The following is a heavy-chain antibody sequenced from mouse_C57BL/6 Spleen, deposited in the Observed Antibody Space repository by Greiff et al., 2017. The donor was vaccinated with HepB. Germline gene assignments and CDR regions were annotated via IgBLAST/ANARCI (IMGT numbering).Heavy chain of an antibody. CDR3: ARQAPRTGFAY. D-gene: IGHD3-3*01. Sequence: QVQLKQSGPELVKPGASVKISCKASGYAFSSSWMHWVKQRPGKGLEWIGRIYPGDGDTNYNGKFKGKATLTADKSSSTAYMQLSSLTSEDSAVYFCARQAPRTGFAYWGQGTLVTVSA. J-gene: IGHJ3*01. CDR2: IYPGDGDT. V-gene: IGHV1-82*01. CDR1: GYAFSSSW.